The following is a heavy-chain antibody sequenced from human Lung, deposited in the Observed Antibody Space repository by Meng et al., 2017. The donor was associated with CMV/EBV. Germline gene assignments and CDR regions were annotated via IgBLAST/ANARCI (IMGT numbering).Heavy chain of an antibody. D-gene: IGHD2-8*01. J-gene: IGHJ4*02. Sequence: SVKISCKASGYTFTSYPMHGGRQAPGQSLEWMGWINTDNGDTRFAQHLQGRVTMSTDTSATTAYMELSSLRLDDTAIYYCATNAFDYWGQGTLVTVSS. CDR3: ATNAFDY. V-gene: IGHV1-3*04. CDR1: GYTFTSYP. CDR2: INTDNGDT.